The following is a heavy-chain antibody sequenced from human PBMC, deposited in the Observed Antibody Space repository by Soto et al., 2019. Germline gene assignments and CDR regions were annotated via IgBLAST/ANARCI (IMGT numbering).Heavy chain of an antibody. J-gene: IGHJ6*02. CDR2: IIPSFGTA. V-gene: IGHV1-69*06. D-gene: IGHD2-15*01. CDR3: AGEWYHYYYYCMDV. Sequence: QVQLVQSGAEVKKPGSSVKVSCKASGGTFSSYAISWVRQAPGQGLEWMGGIIPSFGTANDAQKYQGRVTITADNSTSTAYMELSSLRSEATAVYYCAGEWYHYYYYCMDVWGQGTTVTVSS. CDR1: GGTFSSYA.